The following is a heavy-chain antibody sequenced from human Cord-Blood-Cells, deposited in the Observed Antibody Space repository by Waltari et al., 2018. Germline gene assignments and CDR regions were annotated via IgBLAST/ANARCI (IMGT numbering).Heavy chain of an antibody. CDR3: ARGPYDYSNYNWFDP. D-gene: IGHD4-4*01. CDR1: GGSFSGYY. V-gene: IGHV4-34*01. CDR2: INHSGST. Sequence: QVQLQQWGAGLLKPSETLSLTCAVYGGSFSGYYWSWIRLPPGKGLEWIGEINHSGSTNYHPSLKSRVTISVDTSKNQFSLKLSSVTAADTAVYYCARGPYDYSNYNWFDPWGQGTLVTVSS. J-gene: IGHJ5*02.